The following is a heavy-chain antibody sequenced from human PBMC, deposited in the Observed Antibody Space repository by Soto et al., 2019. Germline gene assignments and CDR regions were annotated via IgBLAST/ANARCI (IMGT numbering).Heavy chain of an antibody. V-gene: IGHV4-4*02. Sequence: SETLSLTCAVSGNSISSDNWWSWVRQSPGKGLEWIGEIHHSENTNYNPSLKSRVTISIDKSSNQFSLKLSSVTAADTAIYHCVRGGGATTVTCGDWLDPWGQGTLVTVSS. CDR3: VRGGGATTVTCGDWLDP. CDR2: IHHSENT. CDR1: GNSISSDNW. D-gene: IGHD4-17*01. J-gene: IGHJ5*02.